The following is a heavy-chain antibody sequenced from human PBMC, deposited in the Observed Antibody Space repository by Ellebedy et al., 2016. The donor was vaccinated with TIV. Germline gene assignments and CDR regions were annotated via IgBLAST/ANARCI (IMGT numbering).Heavy chain of an antibody. Sequence: GESLKISCAASGVTFSTYALSWVRQAPGKGLEWVSGIDATGGTTYYADSVNGRFTISRANSKNTLYPQMNSLRPEDTAVYYGARKIERFDPWGQGTLVTVSS. CDR3: ARKIERFDP. CDR2: IDATGGTT. D-gene: IGHD2/OR15-2a*01. CDR1: GVTFSTYA. J-gene: IGHJ5*02. V-gene: IGHV3-23*01.